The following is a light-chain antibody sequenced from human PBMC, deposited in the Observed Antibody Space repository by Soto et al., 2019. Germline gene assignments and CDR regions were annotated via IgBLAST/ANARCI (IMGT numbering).Light chain of an antibody. CDR2: GNN. CDR3: QSYDSSLSGWV. Sequence: QAVVTQPPSVSGAPGQTVTISCTRSSSNIGAAYDVHWYQHLPGTAPKLLIYGNNNRPSGVPDRFSGSKSGTSASLAITGLQAEDEADYYCQSYDSSLSGWVFGGGTKLPS. V-gene: IGLV1-40*01. CDR1: SSNIGAAYD. J-gene: IGLJ3*02.